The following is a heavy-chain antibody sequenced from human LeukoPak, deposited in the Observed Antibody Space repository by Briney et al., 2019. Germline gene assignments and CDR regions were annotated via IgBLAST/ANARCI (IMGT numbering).Heavy chain of an antibody. CDR1: GGSISSGNYC. D-gene: IGHD1-7*01. V-gene: IGHV4-30-4*08. CDR2: IYYSGST. CDR3: ARVVIFELGYFDY. Sequence: PSETLSLTCTVSGGSISSGNYCWSCIRQPPGKGLECIGYIYYSGSTYYNPSLKSRVTISVDTSKNLFSLKLTSVTAADTAVYYCARVVIFELGYFDYWGQGTLVTVSS. J-gene: IGHJ4*02.